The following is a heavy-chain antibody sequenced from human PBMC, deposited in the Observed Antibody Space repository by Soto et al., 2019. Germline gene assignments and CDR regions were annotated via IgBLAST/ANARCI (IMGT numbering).Heavy chain of an antibody. CDR3: ARAHVLNSSGWYDY. CDR2: INPNSGGT. V-gene: IGHV1-2*04. D-gene: IGHD6-19*01. Sequence: GASVKVSCKASGYTFTGYYMHWVRQAPGQGLEWMGWINPNSGGTNYAQKFQGWVTMTRDTSISTAYMELSRLRSDDTAVYYCARAHVLNSSGWYDYWGQGTLVTVSS. CDR1: GYTFTGYY. J-gene: IGHJ4*02.